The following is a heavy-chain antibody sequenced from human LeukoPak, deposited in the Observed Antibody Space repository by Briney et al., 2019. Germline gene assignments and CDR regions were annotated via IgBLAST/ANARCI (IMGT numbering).Heavy chain of an antibody. V-gene: IGHV1-46*01. CDR2: INPSGGST. CDR1: GYTFTSYN. D-gene: IGHD6-19*01. J-gene: IGHJ6*02. Sequence: ASVKVSCKASGYTFTSYNMNWVRQAPGQGLEWMGIINPSGGSTSYAQKFQGRVTMTRDTSTSTVYMELSSLRSEDTAVYYCARDRVVAGTINSYYYGMDVWGQGITVTVSS. CDR3: ARDRVVAGTINSYYYGMDV.